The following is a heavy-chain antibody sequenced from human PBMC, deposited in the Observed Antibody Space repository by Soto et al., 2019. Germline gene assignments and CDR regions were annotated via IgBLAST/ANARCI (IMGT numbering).Heavy chain of an antibody. CDR2: ISAYNGNT. D-gene: IGHD2-2*01. J-gene: IGHJ6*02. Sequence: ASVKVSCKASGYTFTSYGISWVRQAPGQGLEWMGWISAYNGNTNYAQKLQGRVTMTTDTSTSTAYMELRSLRSDDTAVYYCARYCSSTSRSDPYYGMDVWGQGTTVTVSS. CDR1: GYTFTSYG. V-gene: IGHV1-18*04. CDR3: ARYCSSTSRSDPYYGMDV.